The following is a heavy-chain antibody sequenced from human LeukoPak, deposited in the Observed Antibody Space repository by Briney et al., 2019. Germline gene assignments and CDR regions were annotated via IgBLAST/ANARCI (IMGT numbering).Heavy chain of an antibody. CDR3: ASGGYYYYGMDV. Sequence: SETLSLTCTVSGGSISTNYWSWIRQPPGKGLEWIAYIYYSGSTKYNASLKSRVTISLDTSKNQSSLNLSSVTTADTAVYYCASGGYYYYGMDVWGQGTTVTVSS. V-gene: IGHV4-59*12. D-gene: IGHD3-16*01. J-gene: IGHJ6*02. CDR1: GGSISTNY. CDR2: IYYSGST.